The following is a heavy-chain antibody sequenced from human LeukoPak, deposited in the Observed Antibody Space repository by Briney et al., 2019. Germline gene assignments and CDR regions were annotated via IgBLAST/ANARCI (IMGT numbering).Heavy chain of an antibody. CDR3: AKEGYGDYSRRGYYFDY. CDR2: ISSSSSTI. D-gene: IGHD4-17*01. CDR1: GFTFSSYS. J-gene: IGHJ4*02. V-gene: IGHV3-48*01. Sequence: HAGGSLRLSCAASGFTFSSYSMNWVRQAPGKGLEWVSYISSSSSTIYYADSVKGRFTISRDNSKNTLYLQMNSLRAEDTAVYYCAKEGYGDYSRRGYYFDYWGQGTLVTVSS.